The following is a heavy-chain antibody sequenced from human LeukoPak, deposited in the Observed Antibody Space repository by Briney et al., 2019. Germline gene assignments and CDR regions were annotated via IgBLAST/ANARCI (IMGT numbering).Heavy chain of an antibody. Sequence: SETLSLTCTVSGGSINRNYWSWIRQPPGKALEWIGPIHYTGSTDYNPSLKSRVTMSVDTSKNQFSLKLRSVTAADTAVYYCARLQPGGQGGYFDFWGQGTLVTVSS. CDR1: GGSINRNY. CDR3: ARLQPGGQGGYFDF. V-gene: IGHV4-59*12. D-gene: IGHD1-14*01. J-gene: IGHJ4*02. CDR2: IHYTGST.